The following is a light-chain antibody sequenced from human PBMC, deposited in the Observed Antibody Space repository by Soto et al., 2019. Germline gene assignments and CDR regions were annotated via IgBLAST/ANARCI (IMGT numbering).Light chain of an antibody. Sequence: QSALTQPASVSGSPGQSITISCTGTSSDIGGYNYVSWYQQYPGKAPKLMIYEVSNRPSGVSNRFSGSKSGNAASLTISGLQAEDEAGYYCSSYASGTTHVVFGGGTKLTVL. CDR2: EVS. CDR3: SSYASGTTHVV. J-gene: IGLJ2*01. CDR1: SSDIGGYNY. V-gene: IGLV2-14*01.